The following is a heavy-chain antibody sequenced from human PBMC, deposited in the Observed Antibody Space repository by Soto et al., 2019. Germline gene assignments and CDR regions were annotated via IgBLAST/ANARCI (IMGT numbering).Heavy chain of an antibody. V-gene: IGHV4-39*01. CDR2: IYYSGRT. J-gene: IGHJ6*02. CDR1: CGSISSNTYY. Sequence: SETLSLTCTVSCGSISSNTYYWGWIRQPPGKGLEWIGSIYYSGRTYYNPSLKSRVTISADTSKNQFSLKVTSVTAADTAVYYCARQAGDDTFYNYGMDVWGQGTTVTVSS. D-gene: IGHD3-22*01. CDR3: ARQAGDDTFYNYGMDV.